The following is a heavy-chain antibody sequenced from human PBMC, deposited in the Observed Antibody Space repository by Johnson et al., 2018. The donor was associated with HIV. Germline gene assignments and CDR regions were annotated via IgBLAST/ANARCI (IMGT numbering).Heavy chain of an antibody. CDR2: ISYDGANK. D-gene: IGHD1-26*01. CDR1: RFTFSSYG. V-gene: IGHV3-30*18. Sequence: QVQLVESGGGVVQPGRSLRLSCVASRFTFSSYGMHWVRQAPGKGLEWVAVISYDGANKYYADSVQGRFTISRDNSKNTLYLQMHSLRAEDTAVYYCAKDLGDAVGTTHDAFDIWGQGTTVTVSS. CDR3: AKDLGDAVGTTHDAFDI. J-gene: IGHJ3*02.